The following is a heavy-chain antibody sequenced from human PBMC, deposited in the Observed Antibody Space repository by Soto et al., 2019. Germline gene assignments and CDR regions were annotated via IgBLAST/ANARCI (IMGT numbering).Heavy chain of an antibody. V-gene: IGHV4-30-4*01. D-gene: IGHD2-2*01. Sequence: QVQLQESGPGLVKPSQTLSLTCTVSGGSISSGDYYWSWIRQPPGKGLEWIGYIYYSGSTYYNPSLKSRVTISVDTSKNQFSLKLSSVTAADTAVYYCARVTTQTPPIVLVPAAIHWFDPWGQGTLVTVSS. CDR2: IYYSGST. CDR3: ARVTTQTPPIVLVPAAIHWFDP. CDR1: GGSISSGDYY. J-gene: IGHJ5*02.